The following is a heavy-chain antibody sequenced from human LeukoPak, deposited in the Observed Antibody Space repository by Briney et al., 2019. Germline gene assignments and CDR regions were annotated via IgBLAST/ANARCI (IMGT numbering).Heavy chain of an antibody. D-gene: IGHD2-8*01. Sequence: SETLSLTCTVSGGSISSSSYYWGWIRQPPGKGLEWIGSIYHSGSTYYNPSLKSRVTISVDTSKNQFSLKLSSVTAADTAVYYCASNGKSTSLFDYWGQGTLVTVSS. CDR2: IYHSGST. J-gene: IGHJ4*02. CDR3: ASNGKSTSLFDY. CDR1: GGSISSSSYY. V-gene: IGHV4-39*07.